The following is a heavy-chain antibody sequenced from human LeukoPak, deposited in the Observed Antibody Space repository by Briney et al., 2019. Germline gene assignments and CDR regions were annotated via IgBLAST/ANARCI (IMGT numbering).Heavy chain of an antibody. D-gene: IGHD3-10*01. CDR2: ITGDGGGT. J-gene: IGHJ4*02. CDR3: AKDKYYGTGTYRELDY. CDR1: VFSFDDYA. V-gene: IGHV3-43*02. Sequence: PGGSLRLSCAASVFSFDDYAMHWVRQAPGKGLQWVSLITGDGGGTYHADSVKGRFTISRDNSKNSLYLQMNSLKNEDTALYFCAKDKYYGTGTYRELDYWGQGTLVTVSS.